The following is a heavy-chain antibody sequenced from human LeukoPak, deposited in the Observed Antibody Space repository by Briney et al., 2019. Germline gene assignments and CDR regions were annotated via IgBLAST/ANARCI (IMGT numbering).Heavy chain of an antibody. CDR3: ARASIAARPYYYYYMDV. V-gene: IGHV1-18*01. CDR2: ISAYNGNT. CDR1: GYTFTSYG. D-gene: IGHD6-6*01. J-gene: IGHJ6*03. Sequence: ASVKVSCKASGYTFTSYGISWVRQAPGQGLEWMGWISAYNGNTNYAQKLQGRVTMTTDTSTSTAYMELRSLRSDDTAVYYCARASIAARPYYYYYMDVWGKGTKVTVSS.